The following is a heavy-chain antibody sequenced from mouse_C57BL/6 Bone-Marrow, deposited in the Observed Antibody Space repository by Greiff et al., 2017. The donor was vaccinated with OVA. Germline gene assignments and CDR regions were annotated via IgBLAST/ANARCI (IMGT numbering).Heavy chain of an antibody. J-gene: IGHJ2*01. CDR1: GFTFSSYA. Sequence: EVQLQQSGEGLVKPGGSLKLSCAASGFTFSSYAMSWVRQTPEKRLEWVAYISSGGDYIYYADTVKGRFTISRDNARNTLYLQMSSLKSEDTAMYYCTRGYDYDDYFDYWGQGTTLTVSS. CDR3: TRGYDYDDYFDY. V-gene: IGHV5-9-1*02. D-gene: IGHD2-4*01. CDR2: ISSGGDYI.